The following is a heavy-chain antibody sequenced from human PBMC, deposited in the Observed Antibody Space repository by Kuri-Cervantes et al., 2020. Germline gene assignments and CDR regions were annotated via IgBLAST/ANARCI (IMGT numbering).Heavy chain of an antibody. CDR2: INHSGST. CDR1: GGSFSGYY. J-gene: IGHJ4*02. V-gene: IGHV4-34*01. CDR3: ARFTDYGDYGAPDY. D-gene: IGHD4-17*01. Sequence: GSLRLSCAVYGGSFSGYYWSWIRQPPGKGLEWIGEINHSGSTNYNPSLKSRVTISVDTSKNQFSLKPSSVTAADTAVYYCARFTDYGDYGAPDYWGQGTLVTVSS.